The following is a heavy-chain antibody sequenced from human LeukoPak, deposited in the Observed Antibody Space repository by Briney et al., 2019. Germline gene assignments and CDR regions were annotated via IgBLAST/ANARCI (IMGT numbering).Heavy chain of an antibody. Sequence: GGSLRLSCAASGFTFSSYGMHWVRQAPGKGLEWVSVIWYDGSNKYYADSVKGRFTISRDNSTNTLYLQMNSLRAEDTAVYYCARLRGWFDYWGQGTLVTVSS. CDR1: GFTFSSYG. V-gene: IGHV3-33*01. CDR3: ARLRGWFDY. J-gene: IGHJ4*02. CDR2: IWYDGSNK. D-gene: IGHD6-19*01.